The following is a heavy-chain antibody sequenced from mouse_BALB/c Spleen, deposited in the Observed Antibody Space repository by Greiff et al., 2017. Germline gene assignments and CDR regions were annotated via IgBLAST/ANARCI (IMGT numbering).Heavy chain of an antibody. Sequence: QVQLKQPGAELVKPGASVKLSCKASGYTFTSYWMHWVKQRPGQGLEWIGEINPSNGRTNYNEKFKSKATLTVDKSSSTAYMQLSSLTSEDSAVYYCATLGSFFDYWGQGTTLTVSS. CDR3: ATLGSFFDY. V-gene: IGHV1S81*02. CDR2: INPSNGRT. J-gene: IGHJ2*01. D-gene: IGHD1-1*01. CDR1: GYTFTSYW.